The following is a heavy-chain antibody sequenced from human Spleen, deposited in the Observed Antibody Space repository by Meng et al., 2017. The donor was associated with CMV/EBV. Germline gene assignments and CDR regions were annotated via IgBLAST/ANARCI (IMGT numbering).Heavy chain of an antibody. CDR1: GGSISRCDYY. V-gene: IGHV4-30-4*08. CDR2: IYYSGST. J-gene: IGHJ4*02. Sequence: QRHLHGPGPRLVKPSQPLSLTCTVSGGSISRCDYYWSWIRQPPGKGLEWIGYIYYSGSTYYNPSLKSRVTISVDTSKDQFSLKLSSVTAADTAVYYCARALLWFGELNDYWGQGTLVTVSS. CDR3: ARALLWFGELNDY. D-gene: IGHD3-10*01.